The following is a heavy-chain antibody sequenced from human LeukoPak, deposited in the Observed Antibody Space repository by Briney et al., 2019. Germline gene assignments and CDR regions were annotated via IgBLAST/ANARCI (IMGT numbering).Heavy chain of an antibody. CDR1: GYSISSGYY. Sequence: PSETLSLTCAVSGYSISSGYYWGWIRQPPGKGLEWIGSIYHSGSTYYNPSLKSRVTISVDTSKSQFSLKLSSVTAADTAVCYCARVVGNYYDSSGYYLFDYWGQGTLVTVSS. D-gene: IGHD3-22*01. CDR3: ARVVGNYYDSSGYYLFDY. V-gene: IGHV4-38-2*01. J-gene: IGHJ4*02. CDR2: IYHSGST.